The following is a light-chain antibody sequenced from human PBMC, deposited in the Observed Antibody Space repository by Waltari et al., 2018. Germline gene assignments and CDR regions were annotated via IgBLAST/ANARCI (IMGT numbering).Light chain of an antibody. Sequence: DVVMTQSPLSLPVTLGQPASISCRSSQGLVYSDGNTYLNWFQQRPGQSPRRLIYKVSKRDSGVPDRFSGSGSGTEFKMRISRVEAEDVGVYYCMQGTHWPPVYTFGQGTKLEIK. CDR1: QGLVYSDGNTY. V-gene: IGKV2-30*01. J-gene: IGKJ2*01. CDR3: MQGTHWPPVYT. CDR2: KVS.